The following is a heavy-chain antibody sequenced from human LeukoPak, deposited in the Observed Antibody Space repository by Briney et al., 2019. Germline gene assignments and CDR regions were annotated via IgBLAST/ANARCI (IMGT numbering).Heavy chain of an antibody. V-gene: IGHV3-48*04. CDR1: GFTFSSYS. CDR3: ARDPDRYCSSTSCYDY. J-gene: IGHJ4*02. D-gene: IGHD2-2*01. CDR2: ITSSSSTI. Sequence: GGSLRLSCAASGFTFSSYSMNWVRQAPGKGLNWVSYITSSSSTIYYADSVKGRFTISRDNAKNSLYLQMNSLRSEDTAVYYCARDPDRYCSSTSCYDYWGQGTLVTVSS.